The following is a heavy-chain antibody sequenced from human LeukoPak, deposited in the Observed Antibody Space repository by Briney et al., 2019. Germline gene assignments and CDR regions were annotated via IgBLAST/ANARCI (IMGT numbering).Heavy chain of an antibody. CDR1: GFTFDDYA. D-gene: IGHD3-10*01. V-gene: IGHV3-9*01. J-gene: IGHJ4*02. CDR2: ISWNSGSI. CDR3: AKDIYGSGSYRLFDY. Sequence: GRSLRLSCAASGFTFDDYAMHWVRQAPGKGLEWVSGISWNSGSIDYADSVKGRFTISRDNAKNSLYLQMNSLRAEDTALYYCAKDIYGSGSYRLFDYWGQGTLVTVSS.